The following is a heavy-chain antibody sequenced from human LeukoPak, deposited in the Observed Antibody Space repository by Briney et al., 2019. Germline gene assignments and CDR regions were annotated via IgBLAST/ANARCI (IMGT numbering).Heavy chain of an antibody. CDR3: AGGNYYDSTAPAY. Sequence: ASVKVSYKASGYTFTGYYMHWVRQAPGQGLEWMGWINPNSGGTDYAQKFQGRVTMTRDTSISTAYMELSRLRSDDTAAYYCAGGNYYDSTAPAYWGQGTLVTVSS. CDR2: INPNSGGT. D-gene: IGHD3-22*01. V-gene: IGHV1-2*02. J-gene: IGHJ4*02. CDR1: GYTFTGYY.